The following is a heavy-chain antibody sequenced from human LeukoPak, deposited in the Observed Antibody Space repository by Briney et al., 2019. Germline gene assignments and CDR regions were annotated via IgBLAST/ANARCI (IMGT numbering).Heavy chain of an antibody. D-gene: IGHD2-15*01. J-gene: IGHJ4*02. CDR3: AREGEEVVEATDY. CDR2: INTNTGNP. Sequence: ASVKVSCKASGYTFTSYAMNWARQAPGQGLEWIGWINTNTGNPTYAQGFTGRFVFSLDTSVSTAYLHISSLKAEDTAVYYCAREGEEVVEATDYWGQGTLVTVSS. CDR1: GYTFTSYA. V-gene: IGHV7-4-1*02.